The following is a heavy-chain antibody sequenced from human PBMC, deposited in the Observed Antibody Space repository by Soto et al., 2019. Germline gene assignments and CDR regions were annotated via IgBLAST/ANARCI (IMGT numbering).Heavy chain of an antibody. CDR1: GFSLITRAVG. Sequence: SGPTRVNPTQTLTLTCTFSGFSLITRAVGVGWIRQPPGKAVEWLALIYWNDDQRYSPSLKNRLTITKDTSKNHVVLTMTNMDPADTATYYCAHRQDLGAFDIWGQGTMVTVSS. CDR3: AHRQDLGAFDI. D-gene: IGHD7-27*01. V-gene: IGHV2-5*01. J-gene: IGHJ3*02. CDR2: IYWNDDQ.